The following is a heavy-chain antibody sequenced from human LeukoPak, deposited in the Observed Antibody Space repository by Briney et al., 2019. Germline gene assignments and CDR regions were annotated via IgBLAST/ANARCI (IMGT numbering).Heavy chain of an antibody. CDR2: INHSGST. J-gene: IGHJ3*02. CDR3: ARGEYDFWSGPMGVNAFDI. D-gene: IGHD3-3*01. CDR1: GGSFSGYY. Sequence: SETLSLTCAVYGGSFSGYYWSWIRQPPGKGLEWIGEINHSGSTNYNPSLKSRVTISVDTSKNQFSLKLSSVTAADTAVYYCARGEYDFWSGPMGVNAFDIWGQGTIVTVSS. V-gene: IGHV4-34*01.